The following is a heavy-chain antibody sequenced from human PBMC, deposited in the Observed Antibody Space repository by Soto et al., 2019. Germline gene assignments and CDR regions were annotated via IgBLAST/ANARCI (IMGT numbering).Heavy chain of an antibody. J-gene: IGHJ4*02. CDR3: AREHSSSSGIDY. V-gene: IGHV3-11*06. CDR2: ISSSSSYT. Sequence: PGGSLRLSCAASGFTFSDYYMSWIRQAPGKGLEWVSYISSSSSYTNYADSVKGRFTISRDNAKNSLYLQMNSLRAEDTAVYYCAREHSSSSGIDYWGQGTLVTVSS. D-gene: IGHD6-6*01. CDR1: GFTFSDYY.